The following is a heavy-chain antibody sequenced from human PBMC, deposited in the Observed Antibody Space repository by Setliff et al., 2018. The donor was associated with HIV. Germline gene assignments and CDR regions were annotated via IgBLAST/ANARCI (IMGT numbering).Heavy chain of an antibody. CDR2: INHSGST. Sequence: SETLSLTCSVYGGSFSGYYWSWIRQPPGKGLEWIGEINHSGSTNYNPSLKSRVTISVDTSKTQFSLKLSSVTAADTAVYYCARVVTAAAGDAFDIWGQGTMVTVSS. CDR3: ARVVTAAAGDAFDI. J-gene: IGHJ3*02. D-gene: IGHD6-13*01. V-gene: IGHV4-34*01. CDR1: GGSFSGYY.